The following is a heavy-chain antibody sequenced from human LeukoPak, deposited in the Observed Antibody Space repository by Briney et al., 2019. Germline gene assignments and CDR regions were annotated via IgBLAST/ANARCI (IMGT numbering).Heavy chain of an antibody. Sequence: PGGSLRLSCAASGFTFSSYAMSWVRQAPGKGLEWVSAISGSGGSTYYADSVKGRFTISRDNSKNTLYLQMNSLRAEDTAVYYCAKDLYSSSWSRNNDAFDIWGQGTMVTVSS. CDR2: ISGSGGST. V-gene: IGHV3-23*01. CDR3: AKDLYSSSWSRNNDAFDI. J-gene: IGHJ3*02. D-gene: IGHD6-13*01. CDR1: GFTFSSYA.